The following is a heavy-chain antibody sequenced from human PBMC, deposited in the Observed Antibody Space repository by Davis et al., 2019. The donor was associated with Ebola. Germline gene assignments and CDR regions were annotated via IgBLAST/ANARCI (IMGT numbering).Heavy chain of an antibody. D-gene: IGHD3-3*01. Sequence: SETLSLTCTVSGGSISSYYWSWIRQPPGKGMEWIGYIYYSGSTNYNPFLKSRVTISVDTSKNQFSLKLSSVTAADTAVYYCARCESGVEYGMDVWGQGTTVTVSS. CDR3: ARCESGVEYGMDV. CDR2: IYYSGST. J-gene: IGHJ6*02. V-gene: IGHV4-59*08. CDR1: GGSISSYY.